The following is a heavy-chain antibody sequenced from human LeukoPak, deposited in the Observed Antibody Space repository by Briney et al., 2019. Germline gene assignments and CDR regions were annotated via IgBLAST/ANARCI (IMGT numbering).Heavy chain of an antibody. D-gene: IGHD3-22*01. Sequence: GGSLRLSCAASGFTFSSYAMTWVRQAPGKGLEWVSAISGSGGSTYYADSVKGRFTISRDNSKNTLSLQMNSLRAEDTALYYCANNLDNSGYYWFDPWGQGTLVTVSS. CDR3: ANNLDNSGYYWFDP. CDR1: GFTFSSYA. CDR2: ISGSGGST. J-gene: IGHJ5*02. V-gene: IGHV3-23*01.